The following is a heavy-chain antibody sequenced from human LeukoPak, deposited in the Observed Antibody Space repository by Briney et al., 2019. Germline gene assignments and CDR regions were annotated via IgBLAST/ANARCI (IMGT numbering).Heavy chain of an antibody. D-gene: IGHD4/OR15-4a*01. CDR3: ARVHGANFYYFDY. Sequence: PGGSLRLSCAASGFTFNSYWMTWVRQAPGRGLEWLANIKQDGSEQYYVDSVKGRFTIPRDNAKNSLYLQMNSLRAGDTAVYYCARVHGANFYYFDYWGQGTLVTVSS. CDR2: IKQDGSEQ. CDR1: GFTFNSYW. V-gene: IGHV3-7*05. J-gene: IGHJ4*02.